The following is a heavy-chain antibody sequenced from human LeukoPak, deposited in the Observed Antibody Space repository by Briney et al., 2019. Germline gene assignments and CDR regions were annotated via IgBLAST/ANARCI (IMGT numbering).Heavy chain of an antibody. CDR2: INPNSGGT. Sequence: ASVKVSCKAPGYTFTDYYMHWVRQAPGQGLEWMGWINPNSGGTNYAQKFQGRVTMTRDTSISTAYMELSRLRSDDTAVYYCAREYQLLPGVDWGQGTLVTVSS. J-gene: IGHJ4*02. CDR1: GYTFTDYY. CDR3: AREYQLLPGVD. D-gene: IGHD2-2*01. V-gene: IGHV1-2*02.